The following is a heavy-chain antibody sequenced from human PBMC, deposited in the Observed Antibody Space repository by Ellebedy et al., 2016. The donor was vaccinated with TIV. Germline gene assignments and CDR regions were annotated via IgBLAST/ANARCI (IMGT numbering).Heavy chain of an antibody. Sequence: SETLSLXXTVSGGSISSYYWSWIRQPPGKGLEWIGYMYYSGSTNYNPSLKSRVTISVDTSKNEFSLKLSSVTAADTAVYYCARDLRYDILTGRTYYYYGMDVWGQGTTVTVSS. D-gene: IGHD3-9*01. J-gene: IGHJ6*02. V-gene: IGHV4-59*01. CDR3: ARDLRYDILTGRTYYYYGMDV. CDR1: GGSISSYY. CDR2: MYYSGST.